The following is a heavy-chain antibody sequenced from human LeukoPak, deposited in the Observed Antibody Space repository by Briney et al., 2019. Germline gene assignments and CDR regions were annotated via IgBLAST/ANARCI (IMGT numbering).Heavy chain of an antibody. Sequence: SETLSLTCTVSGGSCSSGSDYWRWIRQPPGEGLEWLGNIYYSGSTSYNPSLKSRVTISGDTSKNQFSLKLSSVTAADTAVYYCARGSNWGGFDYWGQGTLVTVSS. D-gene: IGHD7-27*01. CDR1: GGSCSSGSDY. V-gene: IGHV4-61*01. J-gene: IGHJ4*02. CDR3: ARGSNWGGFDY. CDR2: IYYSGST.